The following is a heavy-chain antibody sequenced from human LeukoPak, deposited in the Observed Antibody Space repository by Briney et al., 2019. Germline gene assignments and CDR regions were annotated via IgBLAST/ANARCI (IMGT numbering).Heavy chain of an antibody. J-gene: IGHJ5*02. CDR2: IIPIFGTA. CDR3: ARVRALSLGIVVVITNNFGFDP. V-gene: IGHV1-69*06. CDR1: GGTFSSYA. D-gene: IGHD3-22*01. Sequence: ASVKVSCKASGGTFSSYAISWVRQAPGQGLEWMGGIIPIFGTANYAQKFQGRVTITADKSTSTAYMELSSLRSEDTAVYYCARVRALSLGIVVVITNNFGFDPWGQGTLVTVSS.